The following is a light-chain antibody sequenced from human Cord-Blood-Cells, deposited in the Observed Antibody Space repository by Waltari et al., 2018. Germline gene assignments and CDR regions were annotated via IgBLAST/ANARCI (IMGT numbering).Light chain of an antibody. CDR1: RSDVGGYNY. CDR2: AGS. J-gene: IGLJ1*01. V-gene: IGLV2-14*01. CDR3: SSYTSSSLYV. Sequence: QSALTQPASVSGSPGQSITISCTGTRSDVGGYNYVSWYQQHPGKAPKLMIYAGSNRPSVVSNRFSGSKSGNTASLTISGLQAEDEADYYCSSYTSSSLYVFGTGTKVTVL.